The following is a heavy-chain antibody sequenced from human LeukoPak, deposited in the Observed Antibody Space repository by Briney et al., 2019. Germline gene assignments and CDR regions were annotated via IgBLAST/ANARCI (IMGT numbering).Heavy chain of an antibody. CDR2: IYHSGST. V-gene: IGHV4-30-2*01. CDR3: ARGDRLLRNWFDP. CDR1: GGSISSGGYS. J-gene: IGHJ5*02. D-gene: IGHD2-2*01. Sequence: SETLSLTCAVSGGSISSGGYSWSWIRQPPGKGLEWIGYIYHSGSTYYNPSLKSRVTISVDRSKNQFSLKLSSVTAADTAVYYCARGDRLLRNWFDPWGQGTLVTVSS.